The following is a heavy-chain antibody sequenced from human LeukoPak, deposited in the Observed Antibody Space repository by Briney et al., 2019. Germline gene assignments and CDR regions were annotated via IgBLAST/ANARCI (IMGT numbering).Heavy chain of an antibody. CDR1: GFTFNVYS. CDR3: ARGVRDILSGYYTDYYFYYMDV. J-gene: IGHJ6*03. Sequence: SGGSLRLSCAASGFTFNVYSMNWVRQAPGKGLEWVSFISSSLDSNIYYADSVKGRFTISRDNAKNSLYLQMNSLRAEDTAVYYCARGVRDILSGYYTDYYFYYMDVWGKGTTVTVSS. CDR2: ISSSLDSNI. V-gene: IGHV3-48*01. D-gene: IGHD3-9*01.